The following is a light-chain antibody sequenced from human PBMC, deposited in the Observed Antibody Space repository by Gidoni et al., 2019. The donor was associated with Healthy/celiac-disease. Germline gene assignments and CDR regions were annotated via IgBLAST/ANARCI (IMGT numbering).Light chain of an antibody. J-gene: IGLJ1*01. Sequence: QSVLTQPPAVSGAPGQRVTISCTGSSSNIGAGFDVHWYQTLPGTAPKILIYGNSTRPSGVPDRFSVSKSGTSASLAITGLQAEDEADYYCQSYNSSLSGYVFGTGTKVTV. CDR2: GNS. CDR3: QSYNSSLSGYV. CDR1: SSNIGAGFD. V-gene: IGLV1-40*01.